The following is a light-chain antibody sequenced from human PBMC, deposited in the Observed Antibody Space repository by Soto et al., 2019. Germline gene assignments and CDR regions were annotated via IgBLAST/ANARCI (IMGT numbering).Light chain of an antibody. CDR1: QSVSNY. J-gene: IGKJ5*01. CDR2: GAS. CDR3: QQYGSSPSIT. V-gene: IGKV3-20*01. Sequence: EIGMTQSAATLSGSTGERATLSCGASQSVSNYLAWYQQKPGQAPRFLIYGASTRANGIPDRFSGSGSGTDFTLTISRLEPEDFAVYYCQQYGSSPSITFGQGTRLEIK.